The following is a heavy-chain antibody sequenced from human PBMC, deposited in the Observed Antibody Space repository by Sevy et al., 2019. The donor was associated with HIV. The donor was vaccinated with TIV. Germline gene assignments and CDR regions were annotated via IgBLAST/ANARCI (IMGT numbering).Heavy chain of an antibody. CDR1: GGSISSYY. Sequence: SETLSLTCTVSGGSISSYYWSWIRQPPGKGLEWIGYIYYSGSTNYNPSLKSRVTISVDTSKNQFSLKLSSVTAADTAVYYCAGDRIFGVVDGYYYYGMDVWGQGTTVTVSS. CDR3: AGDRIFGVVDGYYYYGMDV. V-gene: IGHV4-59*13. CDR2: IYYSGST. J-gene: IGHJ6*02. D-gene: IGHD3-3*01.